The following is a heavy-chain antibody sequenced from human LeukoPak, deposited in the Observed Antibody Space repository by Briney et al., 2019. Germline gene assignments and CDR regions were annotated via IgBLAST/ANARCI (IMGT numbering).Heavy chain of an antibody. Sequence: GGSLRLSCAASGFTFRSYVMYWVRRAPGRGLEYVSVISFTGDSTYYADSVKGRFAISRDNSKNMLYLHMGSLRDEDMAVYYCARRDTSAYFADSWGQGTLVTVSS. V-gene: IGHV3-64*02. J-gene: IGHJ4*02. D-gene: IGHD2/OR15-2a*01. CDR3: ARRDTSAYFADS. CDR2: ISFTGDST. CDR1: GFTFRSYV.